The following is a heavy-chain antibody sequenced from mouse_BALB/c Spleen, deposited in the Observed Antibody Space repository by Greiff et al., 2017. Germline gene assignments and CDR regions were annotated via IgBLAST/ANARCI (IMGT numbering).Heavy chain of an antibody. CDR3: ARSEAYYRYDGAMDY. J-gene: IGHJ4*01. D-gene: IGHD2-14*01. CDR1: GYSITSDYA. CDR2: ISYSGST. Sequence: EVQLQQSGPGLVKPSQSLSLTCTVTGYSITSDYAWNWIRQFPGNILEWMGYISYSGSTSYNPSLKSRISITRDTSKNQFFLQLNSVTTEDTATYYCARSEAYYRYDGAMDYWGQGTSVTVSS. V-gene: IGHV3-2*02.